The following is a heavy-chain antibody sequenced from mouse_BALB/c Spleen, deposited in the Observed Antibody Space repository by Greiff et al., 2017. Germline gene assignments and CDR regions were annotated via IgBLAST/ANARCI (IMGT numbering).Heavy chain of an antibody. CDR1: GYTFTSYV. Sequence: EVKLQESGPELVKPGASVKMSCKASGYTFTSYVMHWVKQKPGQGLEWIGYINPYNDGTKYNEKFKGKATLTSDKSSSTAYMELSSLTSEDSAVYYCARAPYYYGSSSLDYWGQGTTLTVSS. V-gene: IGHV1-14*01. CDR3: ARAPYYYGSSSLDY. CDR2: INPYNDGT. J-gene: IGHJ2*01. D-gene: IGHD1-1*01.